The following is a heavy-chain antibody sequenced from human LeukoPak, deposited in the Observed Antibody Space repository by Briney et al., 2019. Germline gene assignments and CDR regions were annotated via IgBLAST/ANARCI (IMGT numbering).Heavy chain of an antibody. CDR1: EFTFSDYW. J-gene: IGHJ6*04. CDR2: IKEDGSDK. D-gene: IGHD3-16*01. CDR3: VRESSVWVGPGIGRPLDV. Sequence: GGSLRLSCAVSEFTFSDYWMTWVRQAPGRGLEWVANIKEDGSDKQYVDSVQGRFTISRDNAENSLYLQMNSLRAEDTAVYYCVRESSVWVGPGIGRPLDVWGKGTAVTVSS. V-gene: IGHV3-7*01.